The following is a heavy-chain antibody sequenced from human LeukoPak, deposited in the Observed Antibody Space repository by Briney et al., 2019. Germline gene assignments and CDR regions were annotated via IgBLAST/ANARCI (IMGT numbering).Heavy chain of an antibody. D-gene: IGHD3-22*01. V-gene: IGHV3-74*01. CDR2: IKSDGST. CDR1: GFTFSSYW. CDR3: ARAPSEIGGYYPEYFRH. J-gene: IGHJ1*01. Sequence: GGSLRLSCAASGFTFSSYWMHWVRQAPGKGLVWVSRIKSDGSTNYADSVKGRFTTSRDNAKNTVSLQMNSLRAEDTGVYFCARAPSEIGGYYPEYFRHWGQGTLVTVSS.